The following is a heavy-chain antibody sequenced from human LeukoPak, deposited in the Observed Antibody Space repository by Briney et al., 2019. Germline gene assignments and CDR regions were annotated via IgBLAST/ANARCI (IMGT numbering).Heavy chain of an antibody. J-gene: IGHJ4*02. CDR2: INHSGST. CDR3: ATMVAATQPFDY. CDR1: GGSFSGYY. V-gene: IGHV4-34*01. Sequence: SETLSLTCAVYGGSFSGYYWSWIRQPPGKGLEWIGEINHSGSTNYNPSLKSRVTISVATSKNQFSLKLSSVTAADTAVYYCATMVAATQPFDYWGQGTLVTVSS. D-gene: IGHD2-15*01.